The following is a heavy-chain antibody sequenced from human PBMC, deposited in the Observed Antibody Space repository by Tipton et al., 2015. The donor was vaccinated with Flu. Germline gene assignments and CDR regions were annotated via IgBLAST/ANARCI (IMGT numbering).Heavy chain of an antibody. CDR2: IYYSGRT. CDR1: GVSISSYY. Sequence: TLSLTCTASGVSISSYYWSWIRQPPGRGLEWIGYIYYSGRTNYHPSLKRRVTISVDTSKNQFSLKLSSVTAADTAVYYCAMGDGDSDYWGQGTLVTVSS. V-gene: IGHV4-59*07. D-gene: IGHD4-17*01. CDR3: AMGDGDSDY. J-gene: IGHJ4*02.